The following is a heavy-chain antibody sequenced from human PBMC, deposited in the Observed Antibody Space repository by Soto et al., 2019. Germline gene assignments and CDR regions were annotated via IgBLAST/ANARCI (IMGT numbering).Heavy chain of an antibody. CDR2: INHSGST. CDR3: ARGKGVRGVIPRSSYYGMDV. V-gene: IGHV4-34*01. CDR1: GGSFSGYY. D-gene: IGHD3-10*01. Sequence: SETLSLTCAVYGGSFSGYYWSWIRQPPGKGLEWIGEINHSGSTNYNPSLKSRVTISVDTSKNQFSLKLSSVTAADTAVYYCARGKGVRGVIPRSSYYGMDVWGQGPTVT. J-gene: IGHJ6*02.